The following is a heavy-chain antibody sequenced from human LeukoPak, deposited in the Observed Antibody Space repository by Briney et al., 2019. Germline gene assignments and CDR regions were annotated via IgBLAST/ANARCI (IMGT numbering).Heavy chain of an antibody. V-gene: IGHV3-30*14. Sequence: GGSLRLSCAASGFAFSNFAMHWVRQAPGKGLEWVAVVSYEGTIKYYSDSAKGRFTISRDNSNSLISLQMNDLTTEDTAVYYCARERFDSWGQGTLVTVSP. CDR2: VSYEGTIK. CDR1: GFAFSNFA. J-gene: IGHJ5*01. CDR3: ARERFDS.